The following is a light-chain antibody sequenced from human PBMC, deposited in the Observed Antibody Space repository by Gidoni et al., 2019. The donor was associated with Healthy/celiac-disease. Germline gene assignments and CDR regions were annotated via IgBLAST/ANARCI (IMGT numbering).Light chain of an antibody. V-gene: IGKV1-39*01. CDR3: QQSYSTPTWT. Sequence: DIQMTQSPSSLSASVGVRVTITCRESQSISSYLNWYQQKPGKAPKLLIYAAASLQSGVPSRFSGSGSGTDFTLTISILQPEDFATYYCQQSYSTPTWTFGQGTKVEIK. CDR2: AAA. CDR1: QSISSY. J-gene: IGKJ1*01.